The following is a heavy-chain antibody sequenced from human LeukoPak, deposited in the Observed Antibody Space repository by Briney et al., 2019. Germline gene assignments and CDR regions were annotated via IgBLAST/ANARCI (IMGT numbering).Heavy chain of an antibody. Sequence: ASVTVSCKASGYTFTYYYIQWVRQAPGQGLEWMGWINPNSGGTNSAQKFQGRVTMTRDTSVSTAYMELSRLRSDDTAVYYCARDHCTSSGCYEYYYYGVDVWGQGTTVTVSS. V-gene: IGHV1-2*02. J-gene: IGHJ6*02. D-gene: IGHD2-2*01. CDR2: INPNSGGT. CDR1: GYTFTYYY. CDR3: ARDHCTSSGCYEYYYYGVDV.